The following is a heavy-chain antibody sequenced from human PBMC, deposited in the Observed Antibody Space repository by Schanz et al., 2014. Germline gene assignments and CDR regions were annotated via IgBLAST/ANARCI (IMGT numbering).Heavy chain of an antibody. CDR3: ARGTMPGTFDI. CDR2: IIPIHGIV. CDR1: GGTFSTYP. J-gene: IGHJ3*02. Sequence: QVQLVQSGDEVKKPGSSVKVSCKASGGTFSTYPINWLRQAPGQGLEWMGRIIPIHGIVNYAQRCQDRVRITADKSTSTAYMELSSLRYEDTALYYCARGTMPGTFDIWGQGTMVTVSS. D-gene: IGHD2-2*01. V-gene: IGHV1-69*04.